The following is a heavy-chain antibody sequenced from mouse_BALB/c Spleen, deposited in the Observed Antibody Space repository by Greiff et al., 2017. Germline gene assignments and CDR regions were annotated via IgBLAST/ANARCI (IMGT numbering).Heavy chain of an antibody. V-gene: IGHV1-15*01. Sequence: VKLQESGAELVRPGASVTLSCKASGYTFTDYEMHWVKQTPVHGLEWIGAIDPETGGTAYNQKFKGKATLTADKSSSTAYMELRSLTSEDSAVYYCTRSGYYGSRAWFAYWGQGTLVTVSA. D-gene: IGHD1-1*01. CDR3: TRSGYYGSRAWFAY. CDR1: GYTFTDYE. J-gene: IGHJ3*01. CDR2: IDPETGGT.